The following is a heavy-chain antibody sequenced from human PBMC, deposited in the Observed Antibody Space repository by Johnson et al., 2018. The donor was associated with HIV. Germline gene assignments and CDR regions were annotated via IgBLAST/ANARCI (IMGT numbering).Heavy chain of an antibody. D-gene: IGHD6-13*01. CDR3: ARARAGDAFDI. CDR2: IYSGGST. Sequence: QEQLVESGGGVVQPGRSLRLSCAASGFTFSSYAMHWVRQAPGKGLECVSGIYSGGSTYYADSVKGRFTISRDNSKNTLYLQMNNLRVEDTALYYCARARAGDAFDIWGQGTMVTVSS. J-gene: IGHJ3*02. V-gene: IGHV3-NL1*01. CDR1: GFTFSSYA.